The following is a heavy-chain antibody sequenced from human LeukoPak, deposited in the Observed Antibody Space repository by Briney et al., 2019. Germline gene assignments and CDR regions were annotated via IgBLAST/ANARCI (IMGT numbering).Heavy chain of an antibody. Sequence: GASVKVSCKASGYTFTSYAMNWVRQAPGQGLEWMGIINPTGGSTTYAQKFQGRVTMTRDTSTSTVYMELSSLRSDDTAVYYCARTAARRFDYWGQGTLVTASS. CDR2: INPTGGST. D-gene: IGHD6-6*01. CDR3: ARTAARRFDY. CDR1: GYTFTSYA. V-gene: IGHV1-46*01. J-gene: IGHJ4*02.